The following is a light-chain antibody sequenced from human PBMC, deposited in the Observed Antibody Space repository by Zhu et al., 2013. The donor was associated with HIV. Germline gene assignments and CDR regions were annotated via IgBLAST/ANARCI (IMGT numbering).Light chain of an antibody. Sequence: EIVLTQTPATLSLSPGDRATLSCRASPSVTRGYLAWYQQRPGQAPRLLISRASTRATGIPDRFSGSGSGTDFTLTISRLEPEDSAVYYCQQYGSSPLTFGGGTTLELK. J-gene: IGKJ4*01. CDR3: QQYGSSPLT. V-gene: IGKV3-20*01. CDR1: PSVTRGY. CDR2: RAS.